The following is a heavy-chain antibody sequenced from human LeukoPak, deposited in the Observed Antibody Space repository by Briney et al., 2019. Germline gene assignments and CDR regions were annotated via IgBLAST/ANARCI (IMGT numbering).Heavy chain of an antibody. CDR3: ARYSSSWYPYYYYGMDV. CDR2: INPNSGGT. Sequence: GASVKVSCKASGYTFTGYYMHWVRQAPGQGLEWMGWINPNSGGTNYAQKFQGRVTMTRDMSISTAYMELSGLRSDDTAVYYCARYSSSWYPYYYYGMDVWGQGTTVTVSS. CDR1: GYTFTGYY. J-gene: IGHJ6*02. D-gene: IGHD6-13*01. V-gene: IGHV1-2*02.